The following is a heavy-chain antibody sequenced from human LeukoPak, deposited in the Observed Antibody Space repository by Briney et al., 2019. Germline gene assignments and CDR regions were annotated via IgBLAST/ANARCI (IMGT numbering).Heavy chain of an antibody. CDR1: GGSISSYY. CDR3: ARTADYDFWSGYNY. J-gene: IGHJ4*02. CDR2: IYYSGST. V-gene: IGHV4-59*01. Sequence: SETLSLTCTASGGSISSYYWSWIRQPPGKGLEWIGYIYYSGSTNYNPSLKSRVTISVDTSKNQFSLKLSSVTAADTAVYYCARTADYDFWSGYNYWGQGTLVTVSS. D-gene: IGHD3-3*01.